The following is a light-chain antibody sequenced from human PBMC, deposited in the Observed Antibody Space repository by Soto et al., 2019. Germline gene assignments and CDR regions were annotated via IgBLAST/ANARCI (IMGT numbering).Light chain of an antibody. Sequence: QSVLTQPPSASGSPGQSVTISCTGTSSDVGGYNYVSWYQQHPGKAPKLMIYEVTKRPSGVPARFSGSKSGNTASLTVSGLQAEDEAAYYCSSYAGSNSIYVFGNGTKVTVL. V-gene: IGLV2-8*01. CDR1: SSDVGGYNY. CDR2: EVT. J-gene: IGLJ1*01. CDR3: SSYAGSNSIYV.